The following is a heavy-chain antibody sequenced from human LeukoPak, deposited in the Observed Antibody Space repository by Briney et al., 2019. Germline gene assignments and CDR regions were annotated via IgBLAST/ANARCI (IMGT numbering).Heavy chain of an antibody. CDR2: INHSGST. D-gene: IGHD2-2*01. CDR1: GGSFSGYY. J-gene: IGHJ4*02. CDR3: ASRYCSSTSCYPEHSSSWGTNYYFDY. Sequence: PSETLSLTCAVYGGSFSGYYWSWIRQPPGKGLEWIGEINHSGSTNYNPSLKSRVTISVDTSKNQFSLKLSSVTAADTAVYYCASRYCSSTSCYPEHSSSWGTNYYFDYWGQGTLVTVSS. V-gene: IGHV4-34*01.